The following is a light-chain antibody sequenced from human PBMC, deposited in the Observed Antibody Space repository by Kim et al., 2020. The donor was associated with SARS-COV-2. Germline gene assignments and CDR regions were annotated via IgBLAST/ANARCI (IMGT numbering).Light chain of an antibody. CDR3: QQYNNWPPTWT. V-gene: IGKV3-15*01. J-gene: IGKJ1*01. CDR2: GAS. Sequence: EILMTQSPATLSVSPGERATLPCRASQSVSSNLAWYQQKPGQAPRLLIYGASTRATGIPARFSGSGSGTEFTLTISSLQSEDFAVYYCQQYNNWPPTWTFGQGTKVDIK. CDR1: QSVSSN.